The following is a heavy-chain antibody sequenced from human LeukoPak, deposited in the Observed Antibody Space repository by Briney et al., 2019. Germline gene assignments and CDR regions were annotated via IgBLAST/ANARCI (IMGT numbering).Heavy chain of an antibody. CDR3: AKVTLPGKLFDY. J-gene: IGHJ4*02. D-gene: IGHD2/OR15-2a*01. Sequence: GGSLRLSCAASGFTFSSYAMSWVRQAPGKGLEWVSAISGSGGSSYYADSVKGRFTISRDNSKNTLYLQMNSLRAEDTAVYYCAKVTLPGKLFDYWGQGTLVTVSS. CDR2: ISGSGGSS. V-gene: IGHV3-23*01. CDR1: GFTFSSYA.